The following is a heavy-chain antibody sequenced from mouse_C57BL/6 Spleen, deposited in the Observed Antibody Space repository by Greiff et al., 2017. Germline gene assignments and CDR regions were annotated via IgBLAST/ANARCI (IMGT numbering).Heavy chain of an antibody. CDR2: INPNNGGT. D-gene: IGHD2-3*01. Sequence: VQLQQSGPELVQPGASVKISCTASGYTFTDYYMNWVKQSHGKSLEWIGVINPNNGGTSYNQKFKGKATLTVDKSYSTVYMERRSLTSEDTAVYYCARDDGYYGLFFAYWGQGTLVTVSA. CDR3: ARDDGYYGLFFAY. CDR1: GYTFTDYY. J-gene: IGHJ3*01. V-gene: IGHV1-26*01.